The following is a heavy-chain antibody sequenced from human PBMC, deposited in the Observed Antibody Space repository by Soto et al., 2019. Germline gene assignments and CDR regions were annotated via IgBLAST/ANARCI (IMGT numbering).Heavy chain of an antibody. J-gene: IGHJ6*02. CDR3: AKDLRQGASGATVYGMDV. CDR1: GFSFSDYG. V-gene: IGHV3-30*18. CDR2: ISADGNKR. D-gene: IGHD1-1*01. Sequence: QVQLMESGGGEVQPGASLRLSCVASGFSFSDYGMHWVRQAPGKELEWVAVISADGNKRYYGDSVKGRLSMYRDNSKNTVYVQINSLRRDDTAVYYCAKDLRQGASGATVYGMDVWGPGTTVSVSS.